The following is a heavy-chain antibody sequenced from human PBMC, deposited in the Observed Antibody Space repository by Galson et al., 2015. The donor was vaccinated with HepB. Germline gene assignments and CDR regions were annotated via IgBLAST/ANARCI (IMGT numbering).Heavy chain of an antibody. CDR2: IWSDGSNK. D-gene: IGHD6-6*01. V-gene: IGHV3-33*01. CDR3: ARDRGIAARRPLDY. CDR1: GFTFSSYG. Sequence: SLRLSCAASGFTFSSYGMHWVRQAPGKGLEWVAVIWSDGSNKYYADSVKGRFTISRDNSKNTLYLQMNSLRAEDTAVYYCARDRGIAARRPLDYWGQGTLVTVSS. J-gene: IGHJ4*02.